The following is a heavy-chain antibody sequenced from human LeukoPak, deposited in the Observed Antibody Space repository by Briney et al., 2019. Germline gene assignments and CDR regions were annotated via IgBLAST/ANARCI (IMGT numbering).Heavy chain of an antibody. CDR2: LHYGGKI. D-gene: IGHD3-10*01. CDR3: ARGGYGSGSYYNVPIAFDI. V-gene: IGHV4-39*07. J-gene: IGHJ3*02. CDR1: GGSISSSSSY. Sequence: SETLSLTCTVSGGSISSSSSYWGWIRQSPGKGLEWIGSLHYGGKIYYNPSLKSRATISLDTSKNQFSLKLNSVTAADTAVYYCARGGYGSGSYYNVPIAFDIWGQGTMVTVSS.